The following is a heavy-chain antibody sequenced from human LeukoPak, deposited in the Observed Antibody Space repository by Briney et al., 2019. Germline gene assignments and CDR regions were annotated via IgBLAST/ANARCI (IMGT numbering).Heavy chain of an antibody. D-gene: IGHD5-18*01. V-gene: IGHV4-39*07. Sequence: SETLSLTCTVSGGSISSSSYYWGWIRQPPGKGLEWIGSIYYSGSTNYNPSLKSRVTISVDTSKNQFSLKLSSVTAADTAVYYCARGTDTAMYVDYWGQGTLVTVSS. CDR2: IYYSGST. CDR1: GGSISSSSYY. CDR3: ARGTDTAMYVDY. J-gene: IGHJ4*02.